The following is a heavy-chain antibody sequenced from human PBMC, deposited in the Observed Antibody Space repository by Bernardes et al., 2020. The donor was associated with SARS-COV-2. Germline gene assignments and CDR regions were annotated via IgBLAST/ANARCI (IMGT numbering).Heavy chain of an antibody. CDR1: GFTFRSYW. CDR3: ARGAYSLNKSGPRSVVDI. Sequence: GGSLRLPCAVSGFTFRSYWVHWIRQAPGKGLVWVSRINGDGTSTSYADSVKGRFTISRDNAKNMPNLQMNSLSAEDTAVYYCARGAYSLNKSGPRSVVDIWDQATMVTVSS. V-gene: IGHV3-74*01. CDR2: INGDGTST. J-gene: IGHJ3*02. D-gene: IGHD1-26*01.